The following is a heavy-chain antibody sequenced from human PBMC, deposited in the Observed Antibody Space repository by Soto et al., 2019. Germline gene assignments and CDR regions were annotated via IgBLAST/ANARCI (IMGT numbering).Heavy chain of an antibody. Sequence: GASVKVSCKASGGTFSSYAISWVRQAPGQGLEWMGGIIPIFGTANYAQKFQGRVTITADESTSTAYMELSSLRSEDTAVHYCATHRGERYCSSTSCYSDWFDPWGQGTLVTVSS. J-gene: IGHJ5*02. CDR1: GGTFSSYA. D-gene: IGHD2-2*01. CDR3: ATHRGERYCSSTSCYSDWFDP. CDR2: IIPIFGTA. V-gene: IGHV1-69*13.